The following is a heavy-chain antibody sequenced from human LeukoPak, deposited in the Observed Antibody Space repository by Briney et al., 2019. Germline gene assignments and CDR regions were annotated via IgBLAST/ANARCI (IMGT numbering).Heavy chain of an antibody. V-gene: IGHV3-23*01. J-gene: IGHJ4*02. CDR1: GFAFSSYA. Sequence: PGGSLRLSCAASGFAFSSYAMNWVRQAPGKGLEWVSSITGSGYDTYYIDSVKGRFTISRDNSKNTVYLQMNSLRAEDTAVYYCARDAKLGQFDYWGQGTLVTVSS. D-gene: IGHD7-27*01. CDR2: ITGSGYDT. CDR3: ARDAKLGQFDY.